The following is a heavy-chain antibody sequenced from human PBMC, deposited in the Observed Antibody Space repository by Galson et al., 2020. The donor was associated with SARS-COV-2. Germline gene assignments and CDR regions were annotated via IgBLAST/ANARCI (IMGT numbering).Heavy chain of an antibody. V-gene: IGHV4-34*01. CDR3: ARGHIVVVTATSNYYYYYGMDV. CDR2: INHRGST. Sequence: SETLSLTCAVYGASFRGYYWSWIRQPPGKGLEWIGEINHRGSTNYNPSLKNRVTISVDTSKNQFSLKLSSVTAADTAVYYCARGHIVVVTATSNYYYYYGMDVWGQGTTVTGSS. CDR1: GASFRGYY. J-gene: IGHJ6*02. D-gene: IGHD2-21*02.